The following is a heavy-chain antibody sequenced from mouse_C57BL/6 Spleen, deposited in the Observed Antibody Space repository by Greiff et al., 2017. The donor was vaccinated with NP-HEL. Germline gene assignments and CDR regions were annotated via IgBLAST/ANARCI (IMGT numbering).Heavy chain of an antibody. CDR3: ARDGTTVVGNFDV. J-gene: IGHJ1*03. CDR2: IHPNSGST. D-gene: IGHD1-1*01. CDR1: GYTFTSYW. Sequence: QVQLQQPGAELVKPGASVKLSCKASGYTFTSYWMHWVKQRPGQGLEWIGMIHPNSGSTNYNEKFKSKATLTVDKSSSTAYMQLSSLTSEDSAVYYCARDGTTVVGNFDVWGTGTTVTVSS. V-gene: IGHV1-64*01.